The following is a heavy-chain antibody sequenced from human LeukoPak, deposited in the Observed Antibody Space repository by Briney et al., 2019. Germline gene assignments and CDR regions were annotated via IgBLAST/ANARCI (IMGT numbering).Heavy chain of an antibody. J-gene: IGHJ6*02. CDR3: ARVLTGYYGMDV. CDR1: GFTFSTNA. D-gene: IGHD3-10*01. V-gene: IGHV3-23*01. CDR2: ISGSGAST. Sequence: GGSLRLSCLTSGFTFSTNAMSWVRQAPGKGLEWISGISGSGASTYYADSVTGRFTISRDNSRNTLYLQMNSLRGDDTAVYYCARVLTGYYGMDVWGQGTTVTVSS.